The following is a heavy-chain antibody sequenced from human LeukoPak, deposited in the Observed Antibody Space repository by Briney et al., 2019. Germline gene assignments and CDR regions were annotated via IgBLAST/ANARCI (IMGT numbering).Heavy chain of an antibody. CDR2: ISYDGSNK. Sequence: GGSLRLSCAASGFTFSSYAMHWVRQAPGKGLEWVAVISYDGSNKYYADSVKGRFTISRDNSKNTLYLQMNSLRAEDTAVYYCAREKVVPAAYLDYWGQGTLVTVSS. CDR3: AREKVVPAAYLDY. D-gene: IGHD2-2*01. J-gene: IGHJ4*02. CDR1: GFTFSSYA. V-gene: IGHV3-30-3*01.